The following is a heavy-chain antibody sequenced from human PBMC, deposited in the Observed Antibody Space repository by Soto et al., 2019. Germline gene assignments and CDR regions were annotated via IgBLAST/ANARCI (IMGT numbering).Heavy chain of an antibody. J-gene: IGHJ4*02. CDR3: ARGGLDFYDSSAIFDY. CDR2: INHSGST. Sequence: SETLSLPCAVYGGSFSGYYWSWIRQPPGKGLEWIGEINHSGSTYYNPSLKSRVTISVDRSKNQFSLKLSSVTAADTAVYYCARGGLDFYDSSAIFDYWGQGTLVTVSS. CDR1: GGSFSGYY. D-gene: IGHD3-22*01. V-gene: IGHV4-34*01.